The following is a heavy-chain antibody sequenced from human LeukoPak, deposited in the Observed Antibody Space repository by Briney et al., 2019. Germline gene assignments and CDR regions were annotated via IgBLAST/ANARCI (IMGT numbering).Heavy chain of an antibody. J-gene: IGHJ4*02. V-gene: IGHV1-18*01. CDR1: GYTFTSNG. D-gene: IGHD5-18*01. CDR3: ARGEDTPFDY. Sequence: ASVKVSCKASGYTFTSNGISWLRQAPGQGLEWVGWINVYTTNYAQTFQGRVTMTTDTSASTAYMELRSLRSDDTAIYYCARGEDTPFDYWGQGTQVTVSS. CDR2: INVYTT.